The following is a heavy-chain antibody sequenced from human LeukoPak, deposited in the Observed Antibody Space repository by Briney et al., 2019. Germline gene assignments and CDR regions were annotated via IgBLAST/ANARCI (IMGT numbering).Heavy chain of an antibody. CDR3: ARDPPYCSGGSCQVNGYFQH. Sequence: GGSLRLSCAASGFTVSSNYMSWVRQAPGKGLEWVSVIYSGGSTHYADSVKGRFTISRDNSKNTLYLQMNSLRAEDTAVYYCARDPPYCSGGSCQVNGYFQHWGQGTLVTVSS. J-gene: IGHJ1*01. CDR2: IYSGGST. V-gene: IGHV3-66*01. D-gene: IGHD2-15*01. CDR1: GFTVSSNY.